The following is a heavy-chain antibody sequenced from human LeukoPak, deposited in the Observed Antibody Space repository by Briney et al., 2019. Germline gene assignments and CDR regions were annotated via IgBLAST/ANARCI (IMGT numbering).Heavy chain of an antibody. Sequence: GESLKISCKGSGYSFTSYWIGWVRQMPGKGLEWMGIIYPGDSDTRYSPSFQGQVTISADKSISTPYLQWSSLKASDTAMYYCARADCSGGSCYSEGIYYWGQGTLVTVSS. J-gene: IGHJ4*02. CDR2: IYPGDSDT. D-gene: IGHD2-15*01. CDR3: ARADCSGGSCYSEGIYY. V-gene: IGHV5-51*01. CDR1: GYSFTSYW.